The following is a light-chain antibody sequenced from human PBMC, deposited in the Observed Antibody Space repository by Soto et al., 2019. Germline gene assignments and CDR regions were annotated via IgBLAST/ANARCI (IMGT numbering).Light chain of an antibody. J-gene: IGLJ2*01. V-gene: IGLV4-69*01. CDR2: LNSDGSH. CDR3: QTWGSGIVV. CDR1: SGHSNYA. Sequence: QSVLTQSPSASASLGASGKLTCTLSSGHSNYAIAWHQQWSEKGPRYLMKLNSDGSHSTGDGIPCSFSGSISGAERYLTISSLQYEDEADSYCQTWGSGIVVFGGGTKVTVL.